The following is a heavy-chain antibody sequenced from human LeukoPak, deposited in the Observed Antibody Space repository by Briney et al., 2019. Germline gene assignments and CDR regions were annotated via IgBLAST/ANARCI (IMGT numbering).Heavy chain of an antibody. CDR1: GGSFSGYY. D-gene: IGHD2-21*02. J-gene: IGHJ5*02. CDR3: ARGPYCGGDCNYNWFDP. Sequence: SETLSLTCAVHGGSFSGYYWSWIRQPPGKGLEWIGEINHSGSTNYNPSLKSRVTISVDTSKNQFSPKLSSVTAADPAVYYCARGPYCGGDCNYNWFDPWGQGTLVTVSS. V-gene: IGHV4-34*01. CDR2: INHSGST.